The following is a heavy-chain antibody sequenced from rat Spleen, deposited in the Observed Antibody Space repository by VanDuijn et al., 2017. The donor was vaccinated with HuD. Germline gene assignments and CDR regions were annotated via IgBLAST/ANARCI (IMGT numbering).Heavy chain of an antibody. CDR2: ISYDGSSA. CDR1: GFTFSDYY. V-gene: IGHV5-22*01. J-gene: IGHJ4*01. D-gene: IGHD1-4*01. CDR3: TRPDYPGIKGYVMDA. Sequence: EVQLVESGGGLVQPGRSMKLSCAASGFTFSDYYMAWVRQAPTKGLEWVASISYDGSSAYYRDSVKGRFTISRDNARSILYLQMNSLRSEDTATYYCTRPDYPGIKGYVMDAWGQGASVTVSS.